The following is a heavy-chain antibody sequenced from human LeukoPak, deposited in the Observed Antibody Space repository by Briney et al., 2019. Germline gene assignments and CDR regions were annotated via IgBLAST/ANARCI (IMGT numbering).Heavy chain of an antibody. CDR3: ARHFIQSGLMYYDFWSGFDY. CDR2: IYYSGSN. J-gene: IGHJ4*02. D-gene: IGHD3-3*01. CDR1: GGSISSSSYY. V-gene: IGHV4-39*01. Sequence: SVTLSLTCTVSGGSISSSSYYWGWIRQPPGKGLEWSGSIYYSGSNYYNPSLKSRVTLSVDTSKNPFSLKLSSVTAADTAVYYCARHFIQSGLMYYDFWSGFDYWGQGTLVTVSS.